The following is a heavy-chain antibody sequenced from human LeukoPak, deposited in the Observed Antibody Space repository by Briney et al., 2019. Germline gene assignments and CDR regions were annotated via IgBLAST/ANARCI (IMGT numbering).Heavy chain of an antibody. V-gene: IGHV4-59*08. CDR3: ARLSSGWYTIDY. CDR2: IYYSGST. CDR1: GGSISSYY. D-gene: IGHD6-19*01. Sequence: PSETLSLTCTVSGGSISSYYWSWIRQPPGKGLEWIGYIYYSGSTNYNPSLKSRVTMSVDTSKNQFSLKLSSVTAADTAVYYCARLSSGWYTIDYWGQGTLVTVSS. J-gene: IGHJ4*02.